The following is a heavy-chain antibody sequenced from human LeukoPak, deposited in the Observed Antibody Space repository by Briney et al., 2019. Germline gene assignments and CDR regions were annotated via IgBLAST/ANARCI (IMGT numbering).Heavy chain of an antibody. CDR3: ARHRIRGYSYFPQYNWFDP. V-gene: IGHV4-34*01. D-gene: IGHD5-18*01. CDR2: INHSGST. CDR1: GGSFSGYY. J-gene: IGHJ5*02. Sequence: SETLSLTCAVYGGSFSGYYWSWIRQPPGKGLEWIGEINHSGSTNYNPSLKSRVTISVDTSKNQFSLRLSSVTAADTAVYYCARHRIRGYSYFPQYNWFDPWGQGTLVTVSS.